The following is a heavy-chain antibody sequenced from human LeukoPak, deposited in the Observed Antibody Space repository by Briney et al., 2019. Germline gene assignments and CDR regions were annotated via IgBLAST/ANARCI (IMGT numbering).Heavy chain of an antibody. D-gene: IGHD3-9*01. CDR3: ARVRYFDEPDDY. Sequence: GGSLRLSCAASGFTLTTYWMHWVRQTPGKGLVWVSRINSDGSTTTYADSVKGRFTISRDNAKNSLYLQMNSLRDEDTAVYYCARVRYFDEPDDYWGQGTLVTVSS. J-gene: IGHJ4*02. V-gene: IGHV3-74*01. CDR1: GFTLTTYW. CDR2: INSDGSTT.